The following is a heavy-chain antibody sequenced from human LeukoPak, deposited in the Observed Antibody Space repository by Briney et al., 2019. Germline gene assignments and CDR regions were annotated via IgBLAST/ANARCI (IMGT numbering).Heavy chain of an antibody. CDR1: GGSISSYY. J-gene: IGHJ3*02. CDR2: IYTSGSI. D-gene: IGHD1-14*01. CDR3: ARVESYPLRNAFDI. Sequence: SETLSLTCTVSGGSISSYYWSWIRQPAGKGLEWIGRIYTSGSITYNPSLKSRVSMSVDTSKNQFSLKLSFVTAADTAVYYCARVESYPLRNAFDIWGQGTMVTVSS. V-gene: IGHV4-4*07.